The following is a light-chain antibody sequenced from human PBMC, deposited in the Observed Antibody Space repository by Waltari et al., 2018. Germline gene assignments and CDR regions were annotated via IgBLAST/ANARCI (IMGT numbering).Light chain of an antibody. Sequence: EIVLTQSPAILSVSPGERATLSCRASQSVSNKLAWYQQKPGQAPRLLIFGASSRATGIPDRFSGSGSETDFTLTISRLEPEDFAVYYCQHYGDSPEFTFGPGTKVDFK. V-gene: IGKV3-20*01. CDR2: GAS. CDR1: QSVSNK. J-gene: IGKJ3*01. CDR3: QHYGDSPEFT.